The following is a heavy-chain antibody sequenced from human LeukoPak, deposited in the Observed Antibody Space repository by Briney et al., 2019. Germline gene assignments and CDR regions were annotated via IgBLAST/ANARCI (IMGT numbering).Heavy chain of an antibody. D-gene: IGHD3-10*01. CDR2: IYYSGST. V-gene: IGHV4-30-4*08. CDR3: ATHNSGHDSGNDAFDI. CDR1: GGSISSGDYY. J-gene: IGHJ3*02. Sequence: PSQTLSLTCTVSGGSISSGDYYWSWIRQPPGKGLEWIGYIYYSGSTYYNPSLKSRVTISVDTSKNRFSLKLSSVTAADTAVYFCATHNSGHDSGNDAFDIWGQGTMVTVSS.